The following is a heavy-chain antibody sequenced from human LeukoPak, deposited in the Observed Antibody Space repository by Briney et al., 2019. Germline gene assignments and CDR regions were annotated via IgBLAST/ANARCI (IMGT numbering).Heavy chain of an antibody. CDR3: ASGFCSGGSCHTTNSPFDY. V-gene: IGHV3-74*01. D-gene: IGHD2-15*01. CDR1: GFTFSSYW. CDR2: INSDGSTT. Sequence: GGSLRLSCAASGFTFSSYWMHWVRHVPGKGLVWVSRINSDGSTTTYADSVKGRFTISRDNAKNTLYLQMNSLRAEDTAVYYCASGFCSGGSCHTTNSPFDYWGQGTLVTVSS. J-gene: IGHJ4*02.